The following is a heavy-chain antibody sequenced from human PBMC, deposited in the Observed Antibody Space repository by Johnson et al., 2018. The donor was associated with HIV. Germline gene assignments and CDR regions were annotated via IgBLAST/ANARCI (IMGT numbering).Heavy chain of an antibody. CDR3: AEDGYYDFWSGYHGADAFDI. CDR1: GFTFSSYG. V-gene: IGHV3-30*18. J-gene: IGHJ3*02. Sequence: QVQLVESGGGVVQPGRSLRLSCAASGFTFSSYGMHWVRQAPGKGLEWVAVISYDGSNKYYADSVKGRFTISRDNSKNTLYLQMNRLRAEDTAVYYCAEDGYYDFWSGYHGADAFDIWGQGTMVTVSS. CDR2: ISYDGSNK. D-gene: IGHD3-3*01.